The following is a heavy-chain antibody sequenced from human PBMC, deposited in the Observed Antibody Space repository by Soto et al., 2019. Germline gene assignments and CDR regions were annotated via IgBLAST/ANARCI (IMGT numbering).Heavy chain of an antibody. V-gene: IGHV5-51*01. D-gene: IGHD3-10*01. J-gene: IGHJ4*02. CDR3: ARKFAPEFFDS. CDR2: IYPGDSDT. Sequence: GESLKISCKGSGYTFSTYWIAWVRQMPGKGLELMGIIYPGDSDTKYSPAFQGQVTISADKSINTAYLQWTSLEASDTAMYYRARKFAPEFFDSWGQGTLVTVSS. CDR1: GYTFSTYW.